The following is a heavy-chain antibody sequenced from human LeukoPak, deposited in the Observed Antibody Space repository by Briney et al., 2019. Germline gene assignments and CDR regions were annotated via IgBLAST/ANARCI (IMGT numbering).Heavy chain of an antibody. CDR2: ISSSGSTI. Sequence: GGSLRLSCAASGFTFSSYGMHWVRQAPGKGLEWVSYISSSGSTIYYADSVKGRFTISRDNAKNSLYLQMNSLRAEDTAGYYCARERVVGATKAFDYWGQGTLVTVSS. CDR1: GFTFSSYG. CDR3: ARERVVGATKAFDY. J-gene: IGHJ4*02. V-gene: IGHV3-48*04. D-gene: IGHD1-26*01.